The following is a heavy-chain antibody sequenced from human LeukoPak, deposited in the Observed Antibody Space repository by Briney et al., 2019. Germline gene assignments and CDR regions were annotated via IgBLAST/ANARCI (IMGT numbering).Heavy chain of an antibody. CDR1: GGTFSSCA. D-gene: IGHD5-18*01. CDR3: ARDGPIQIDYYYGMDV. V-gene: IGHV1-69*04. Sequence: SVKVSCKASGGTFSSCAISWVRQAPGQGLEWMGRIIPIFGIANYAQKFQGRVTITADKSTSTAYMELSSLRSEDTAVYYCARDGPIQIDYYYGMDVWGQGTTVTVSS. J-gene: IGHJ6*02. CDR2: IIPIFGIA.